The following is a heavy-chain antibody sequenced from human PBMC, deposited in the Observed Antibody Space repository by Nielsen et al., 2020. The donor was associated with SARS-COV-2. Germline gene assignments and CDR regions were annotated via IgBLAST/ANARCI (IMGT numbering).Heavy chain of an antibody. Sequence: ASVKVSCKASGYTFTSYYMRWVRQAPGQGLEWMGGIIPIFGTANYAQKFQGRVTITADESTSTAYMELSSLRSEDTAVYYCAREGGRRAFDYWGQGTLVTVSS. CDR2: IIPIFGTA. CDR1: GYTFTSYY. J-gene: IGHJ4*02. D-gene: IGHD3-16*01. V-gene: IGHV1-69*13. CDR3: AREGGRRAFDY.